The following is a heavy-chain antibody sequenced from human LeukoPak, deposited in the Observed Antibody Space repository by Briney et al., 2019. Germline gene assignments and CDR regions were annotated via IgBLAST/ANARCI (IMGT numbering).Heavy chain of an antibody. CDR2: INSDGSST. CDR1: GFTFSSYW. V-gene: IGHV3-74*01. CDR3: ASRGNWNPEC. J-gene: IGHJ4*02. Sequence: GGTLRLSCAASGFTFSSYWMHWVRHAPGKGLVWVSRINSDGSSTIYADSVKGRFTISRDNAKNTLYLQMNSLRAEDTAVYYCASRGNWNPECWGQGTLVTVSS. D-gene: IGHD1-20*01.